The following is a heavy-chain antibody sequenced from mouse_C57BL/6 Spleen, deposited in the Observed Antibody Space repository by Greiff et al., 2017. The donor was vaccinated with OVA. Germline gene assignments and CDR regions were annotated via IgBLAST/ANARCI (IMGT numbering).Heavy chain of an antibody. J-gene: IGHJ4*01. CDR3: ARSRNDYAMDY. Sequence: VQLQQPGPELVKPGASVKMSCKASGYTFTDYNMHWVKQSHGKSLEWLGYINPNNGGTSYNQKFKGKATLTVNKSSSTAYMKLRSLTSEDAAVDYCARSRNDYAMDYWGQGTSVTVSS. V-gene: IGHV1-22*01. CDR2: INPNNGGT. CDR1: GYTFTDYN.